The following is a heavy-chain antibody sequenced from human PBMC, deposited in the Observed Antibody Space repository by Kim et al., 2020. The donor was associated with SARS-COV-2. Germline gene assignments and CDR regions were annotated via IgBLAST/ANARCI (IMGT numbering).Heavy chain of an antibody. J-gene: IGHJ5*02. CDR3: ARVISPEENWFDP. CDR1: GFTFSSYW. CDR2: IKQDGSEK. Sequence: GGSLRLSCAASGFTFSSYWMSWVRQAPGKGLEWVANIKQDGSEKYYVDSVKGRFTISRDNAKNSLYLQMNSLRAEDTAVYYCARVISPEENWFDPWGQGTLVTVSS. D-gene: IGHD3-3*02. V-gene: IGHV3-7*01.